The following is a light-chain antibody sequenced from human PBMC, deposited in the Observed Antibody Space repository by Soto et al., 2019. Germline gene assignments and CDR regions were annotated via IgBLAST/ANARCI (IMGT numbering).Light chain of an antibody. V-gene: IGKV1-9*01. CDR2: AAS. CDR3: QQLNTYPVT. J-gene: IGKJ4*01. CDR1: QGVSRY. Sequence: IQLTQSPSSLSASVGDSVTITCRASQGVSRYLSWYQQKPGRAPILLISAASTLQIGVPARFSGSGSGTDFTLSITSLQPEDFATYYCQQLNTYPVTFGGGTKVEIK.